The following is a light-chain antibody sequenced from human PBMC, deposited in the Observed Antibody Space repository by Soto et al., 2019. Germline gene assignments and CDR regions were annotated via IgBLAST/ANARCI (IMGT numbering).Light chain of an antibody. CDR2: SAS. Sequence: EIDLTQIRSTLSLSPGERGTLSCRPSQNLGALYLAWFQQKSGQAPRLLIYSASRRATGIPDRFTGSGSGTDFTLTINRVEPEDFAVYFCQQYAGSPRTFGQGTKVDI. CDR1: QNLGALY. CDR3: QQYAGSPRT. V-gene: IGKV3-20*01. J-gene: IGKJ1*01.